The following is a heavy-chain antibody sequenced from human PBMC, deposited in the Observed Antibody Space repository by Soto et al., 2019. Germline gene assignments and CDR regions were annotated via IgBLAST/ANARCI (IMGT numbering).Heavy chain of an antibody. CDR1: GYTFTRYG. V-gene: IGHV1-18*01. Sequence: QVQLVQSGAEVKNPGASVKVSCKAPGYTFTRYGIGWARQAIGQGLEWMGWINTYNGNTNYAQNGQGRVTLTTDTSTSTAYMELRSLRSNATAIYYCAMVDVYVTPSPQDVWGQRTTVIVSS. D-gene: IGHD3-16*01. CDR3: AMVDVYVTPSPQDV. J-gene: IGHJ6*02. CDR2: INTYNGNT.